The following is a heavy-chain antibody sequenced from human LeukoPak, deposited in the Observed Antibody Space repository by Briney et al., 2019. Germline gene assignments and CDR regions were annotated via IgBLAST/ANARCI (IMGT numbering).Heavy chain of an antibody. V-gene: IGHV3-23*01. Sequence: GGSLRLSCAASGFTFSSYAMSWVRQAPGKGLEWVSAISGSGGSTYYADSVKGRFTISRDNSKNTLYLQMNSLRAEDTAVYYCAKAPPYDFWSGHTYYYYMDVWGKGTTVTVSS. J-gene: IGHJ6*03. CDR1: GFTFSSYA. CDR3: AKAPPYDFWSGHTYYYYMDV. D-gene: IGHD3-3*01. CDR2: ISGSGGST.